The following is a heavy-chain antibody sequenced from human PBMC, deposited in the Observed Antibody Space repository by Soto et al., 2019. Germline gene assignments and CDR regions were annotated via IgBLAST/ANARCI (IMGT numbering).Heavy chain of an antibody. Sequence: PGGSLRLSCAASGFTFRTYGMNWVRRAPGGGLEWVASISSSSSYIYYADSVKGRFTISRDNAKNSLYLQMNSLRAEDTAVYYCARDSGDGAAAILYYYYGMDVWGQGTTVTVSS. V-gene: IGHV3-21*01. CDR1: GFTFRTYG. CDR3: ARDSGDGAAAILYYYYGMDV. CDR2: ISSSSSYI. D-gene: IGHD2-2*02. J-gene: IGHJ6*02.